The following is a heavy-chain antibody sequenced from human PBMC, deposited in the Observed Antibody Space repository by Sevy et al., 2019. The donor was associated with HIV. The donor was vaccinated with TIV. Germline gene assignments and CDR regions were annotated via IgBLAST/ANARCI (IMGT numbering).Heavy chain of an antibody. CDR3: ARDRVDIVVVVAATSDAFDI. J-gene: IGHJ3*02. D-gene: IGHD2-15*01. V-gene: IGHV3-11*06. CDR1: GFTFSDYY. Sequence: GGSLRLSCAAPGFTFSDYYMSWIRQAPGKGLEWVSYISSSSSYTNYADSVKGRFTISRDNAKNSLYLQMNSLRAEDTAVYYCARDRVDIVVVVAATSDAFDIWGQGTMVTVSS. CDR2: ISSSSSYT.